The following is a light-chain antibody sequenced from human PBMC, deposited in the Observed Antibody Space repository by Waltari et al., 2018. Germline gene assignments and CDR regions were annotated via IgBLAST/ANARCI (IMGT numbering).Light chain of an antibody. CDR3: QQYNSYYPIREFT. Sequence: DIQTTQSPSTLSASVGDRVTITCRASQSIISWLAWYPQKPGKAPKLRIYTASSLESRVTSRLSGSRSGTEFTLSIRSLKPDEFETYYFQQYNSYYPIREFTFGPGTKVDIK. J-gene: IGKJ3*01. V-gene: IGKV1-5*03. CDR1: QSIISW. CDR2: TAS.